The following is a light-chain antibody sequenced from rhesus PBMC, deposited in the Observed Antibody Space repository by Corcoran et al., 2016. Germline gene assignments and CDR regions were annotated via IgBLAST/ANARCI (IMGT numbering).Light chain of an antibody. J-gene: IGKJ1*01. CDR2: RAS. V-gene: IGKV1-69*01. Sequence: DIQMTQSPSSLSASVGDRVTITCRASQGISNWFAWYQQKPRKAPKLLIYRASNLVTGVPSRFSGSGYGTDFTLTNSSLQPEDIATYYCQQHNNSPRTFGQGTKVEIK. CDR3: QQHNNSPRT. CDR1: QGISNW.